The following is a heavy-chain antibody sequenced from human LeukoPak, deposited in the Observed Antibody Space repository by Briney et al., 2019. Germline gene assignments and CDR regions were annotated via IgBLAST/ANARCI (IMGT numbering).Heavy chain of an antibody. CDR2: MNPNSGGT. CDR1: GYTYTGYY. V-gene: IGHV1-2*02. J-gene: IGHJ4*02. D-gene: IGHD1-26*01. Sequence: ASVKVSCKASGYTYTGYYMHWVRQAPGQGLEWMGWMNPNSGGTNNAQKFQGRVTMTRDTSISTAYMELSRLRSDDTAVYYCATVVGARGGDYFDYWGQGTLVTVSS. CDR3: ATVVGARGGDYFDY.